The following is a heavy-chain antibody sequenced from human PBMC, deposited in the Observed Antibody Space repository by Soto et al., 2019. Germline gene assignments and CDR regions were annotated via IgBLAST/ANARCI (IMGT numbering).Heavy chain of an antibody. CDR3: ATGLWFGELFYGMDV. J-gene: IGHJ6*02. V-gene: IGHV1-46*03. CDR1: GYTFTSYY. D-gene: IGHD3-10*01. Sequence: GASVKVSCKASGYTFTSYYMHWVRQAPRQGLEWMGIINPSGGSTSYAQKFQGRVTMTRDTSTSTVYMELSSLRSEDTAVYYCATGLWFGELFYGMDVWGQGTTVTVSS. CDR2: INPSGGST.